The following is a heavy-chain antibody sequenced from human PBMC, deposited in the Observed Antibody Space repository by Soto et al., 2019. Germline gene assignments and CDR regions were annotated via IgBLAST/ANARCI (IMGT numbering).Heavy chain of an antibody. V-gene: IGHV4-59*01. CDR3: ARRGWFGDKNWFDP. J-gene: IGHJ5*02. D-gene: IGHD3-10*01. CDR1: GGSISSYY. CDR2: IYYSGST. Sequence: SETLSLTCTVSGGSISSYYWSWIRQPPGKGLEWIGYIYYSGSTNYNPSLKSRVTIPVDTSKNQFSLKLSSVTAADTAVYYCARRGWFGDKNWFDPWGQGTLVTVSS.